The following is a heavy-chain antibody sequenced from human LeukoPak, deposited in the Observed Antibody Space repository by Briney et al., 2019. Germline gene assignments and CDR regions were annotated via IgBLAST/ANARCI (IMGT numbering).Heavy chain of an antibody. CDR1: GFTFSSYA. CDR3: AKMGISWAVARLTSPFDS. Sequence: GGSLRLSCAASGFTFSSYAMSWVRQAPGKGLEWVSAISGSGGSTYYADSVKGRFTIPRDNSKNTLYLQMNSLRAEDTAVYYSAKMGISWAVARLTSPFDSWGQGTLVTVSS. V-gene: IGHV3-23*01. D-gene: IGHD5-12*01. CDR2: ISGSGGST. J-gene: IGHJ4*02.